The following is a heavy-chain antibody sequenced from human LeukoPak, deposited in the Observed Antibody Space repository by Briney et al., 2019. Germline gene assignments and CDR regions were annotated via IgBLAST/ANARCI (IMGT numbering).Heavy chain of an antibody. CDR1: GFTFSSYG. CDR3: AKDKGGGYGNDAFDI. CDR2: ISYDGTNQ. J-gene: IGHJ3*02. V-gene: IGHV3-30*18. D-gene: IGHD3-16*01. Sequence: GGSLRLSCAASGFTFSSYGIHWVRQAPGKGLEWVAVISYDGTNQYYADSVKGRFTISRDNSKNTLYPQMNSLRAEDTAVYYCAKDKGGGYGNDAFDIWGRGTMVTVSS.